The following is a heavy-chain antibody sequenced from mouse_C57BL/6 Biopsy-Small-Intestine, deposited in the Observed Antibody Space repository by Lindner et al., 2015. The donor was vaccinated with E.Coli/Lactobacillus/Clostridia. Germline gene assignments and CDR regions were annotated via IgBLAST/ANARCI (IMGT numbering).Heavy chain of an antibody. Sequence: VQLQESGPELVKPGASVKISCKASGYAFSSSWMNWVKQRPGKGLEWIGQIYPGDGDTNYNGKFKGKATLTADKSSSTAYMQLSSLTSEDSAVYFCARAVTGTPYFDYWGQGTTLTVSS. V-gene: IGHV1-82*01. CDR1: GYAFSSSW. CDR2: IYPGDGDT. J-gene: IGHJ2*01. CDR3: ARAVTGTPYFDY. D-gene: IGHD4-1*01.